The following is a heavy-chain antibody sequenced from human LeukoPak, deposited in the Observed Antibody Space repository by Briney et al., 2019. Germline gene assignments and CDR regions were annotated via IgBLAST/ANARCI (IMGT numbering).Heavy chain of an antibody. J-gene: IGHJ4*02. Sequence: GGSLRLSCAASGFTFSSYSINWVRQAPGKGLEWVSSISSSSSYIYYADSVKGRFTISRDNAKNSLYLQMNSLRAEDTAVYYCARESLAVAASSPFDYWGQGTLVTVSS. CDR2: ISSSSSYI. CDR3: ARESLAVAASSPFDY. D-gene: IGHD6-19*01. V-gene: IGHV3-21*01. CDR1: GFTFSSYS.